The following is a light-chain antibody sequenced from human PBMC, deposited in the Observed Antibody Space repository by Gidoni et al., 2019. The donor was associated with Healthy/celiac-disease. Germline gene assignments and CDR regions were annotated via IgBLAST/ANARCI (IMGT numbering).Light chain of an antibody. CDR3: AAWDDSLSGYV. CDR2: RNN. CDR1: SSNIGSNY. Sequence: QSVLTQPPSASATPGQRVTISCSGSSSNIGSNYVYWYQQLPGTVPKLLIYRNNQRPSGVPDRFSGSKSGTSASLAISGLRSEDEADYYCAAWDDSLSGYVFGTGTKVTVL. V-gene: IGLV1-47*01. J-gene: IGLJ1*01.